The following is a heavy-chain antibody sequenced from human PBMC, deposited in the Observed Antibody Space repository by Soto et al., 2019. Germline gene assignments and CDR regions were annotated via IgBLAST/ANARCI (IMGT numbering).Heavy chain of an antibody. CDR3: ARGGGGGTYFDYYYGLDV. D-gene: IGHD1-26*01. CDR2: ISVSNGNT. V-gene: IGHV1-18*04. Sequence: GASVKVSCKAPGYTFTSYGINWVRQAPGQGLEWMGWISVSNGNTNYAQKLQGRVTVTTDTSTSTAYMDLRSLRSDDTAVYYCARGGGGGTYFDYYYGLDVWGQGTTVTVSS. CDR1: GYTFTSYG. J-gene: IGHJ6*02.